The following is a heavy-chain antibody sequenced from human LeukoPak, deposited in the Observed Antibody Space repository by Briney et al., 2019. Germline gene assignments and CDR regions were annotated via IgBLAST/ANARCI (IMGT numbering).Heavy chain of an antibody. CDR1: GYTFTGYY. CDR3: ARGGDYVWGSYRYRSGMDV. CDR2: INPNSGGT. J-gene: IGHJ6*02. Sequence: ASVKVSCKASGYTFTGYYMHWVRQAPGQGLEWMGWINPNSGGTNYAQKFQGWVTMTRDTSISTAYMELSRLRSDDTAVYYCARGGDYVWGSYRYRSGMDVWGQGTTVTASS. D-gene: IGHD3-16*02. V-gene: IGHV1-2*04.